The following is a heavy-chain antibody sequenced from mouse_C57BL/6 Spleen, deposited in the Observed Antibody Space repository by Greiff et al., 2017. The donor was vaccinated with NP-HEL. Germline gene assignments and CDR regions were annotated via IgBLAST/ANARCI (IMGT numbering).Heavy chain of an antibody. CDR1: GFSLTSYG. Sequence: VHLVESGPGLVQPSQSLSITCTVSGFSLTSYGVHWVRQSPGKGLEWLGVIWSGGSTDYNAAFISRLSISKDNSKSQVFFKMNSLQADDTAIYYCARNPYFENYAMDYWGQGTSVTVSS. V-gene: IGHV2-2*01. D-gene: IGHD2-10*01. CDR3: ARNPYFENYAMDY. CDR2: IWSGGST. J-gene: IGHJ4*01.